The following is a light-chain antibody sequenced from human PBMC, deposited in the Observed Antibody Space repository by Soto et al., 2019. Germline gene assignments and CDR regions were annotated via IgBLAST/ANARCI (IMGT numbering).Light chain of an antibody. V-gene: IGKV1-39*01. CDR2: IAS. J-gene: IGKJ4*01. Sequence: DIQLTQSPSSLSASVGDGVTITCRASQSISSNLNWYQQIPGKPPKLLIYIASTLQRGVPSRFSGNGSGTDFTLTIRSLQPEDFATYYCQQSYSTPLTFGGGTKVEIQ. CDR3: QQSYSTPLT. CDR1: QSISSN.